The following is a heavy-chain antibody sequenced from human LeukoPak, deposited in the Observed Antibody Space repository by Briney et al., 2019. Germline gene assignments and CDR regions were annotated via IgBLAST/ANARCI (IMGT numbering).Heavy chain of an antibody. Sequence: GGSLRLSCAASGFTFGSYWMHWVRQVPGKGLVWVSRIKYDGTITSYADSVKGRFTISRDNAKNTLYLQMNSLRAEDTAVYYCARVVTAIGYFDYWGQGTLVTVSS. D-gene: IGHD2-21*02. CDR1: GFTFGSYW. CDR3: ARVVTAIGYFDY. J-gene: IGHJ4*02. CDR2: IKYDGTIT. V-gene: IGHV3-74*01.